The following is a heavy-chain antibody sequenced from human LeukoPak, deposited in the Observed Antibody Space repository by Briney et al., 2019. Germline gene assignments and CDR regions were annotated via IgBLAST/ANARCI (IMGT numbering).Heavy chain of an antibody. CDR2: INPNSDGT. V-gene: IGHV1-2*02. J-gene: IGHJ6*03. CDR3: ARSSGRSPNRDYMDV. D-gene: IGHD1-14*01. Sequence: GASVKVSCKASGYTFTDYYMHWVRQAPGQGLEWMGWINPNSDGTNYAQKFQGRVTMTRDTSISTVYMELSSLRSEDTAVYYCARSSGRSPNRDYMDVWGKGTTVTISS. CDR1: GYTFTDYY.